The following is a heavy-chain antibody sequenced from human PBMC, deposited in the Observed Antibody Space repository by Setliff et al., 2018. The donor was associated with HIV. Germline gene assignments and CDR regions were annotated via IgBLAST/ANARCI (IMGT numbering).Heavy chain of an antibody. V-gene: IGHV4-31*02. D-gene: IGHD5-12*01. Sequence: SETLSLTCSVSGGSITSGGHYWSWIRHLPGKGLEWIGYIHYTGSNFYNPSLTERLTLSVDTSDNQFSLKLTSVTAADTAVYYCARGGNSRAAWFDSWGQGTLVTVSS. CDR1: GGSITSGGHY. CDR2: IHYTGSN. J-gene: IGHJ5*01. CDR3: ARGGNSRAAWFDS.